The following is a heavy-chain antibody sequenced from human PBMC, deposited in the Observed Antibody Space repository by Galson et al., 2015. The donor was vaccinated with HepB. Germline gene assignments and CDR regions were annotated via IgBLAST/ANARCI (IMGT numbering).Heavy chain of an antibody. J-gene: IGHJ4*02. V-gene: IGHV3-23*01. CDR3: AKHDGRYYDSSGYSLHY. Sequence: SLRLSCAGSGFTFINYAMTWVRQAPGKGLEWVSAISGSGGYTYYADSVKGRFTISRDNSKNTLYLQMNSLSAEDTAVYYCAKHDGRYYDSSGYSLHYWGQGTLVTVSS. CDR1: GFTFINYA. D-gene: IGHD3-22*01. CDR2: ISGSGGYT.